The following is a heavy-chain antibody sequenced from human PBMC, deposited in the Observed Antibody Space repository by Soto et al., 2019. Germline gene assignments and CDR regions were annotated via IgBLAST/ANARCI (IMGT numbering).Heavy chain of an antibody. D-gene: IGHD3-16*01. V-gene: IGHV1-24*01. Sequence: GASVKVSCKVSGYTLTGLSMHLVRQAPGKGLEWMGGFDPEDGETIYAQKFQGRVTMTEDTSTDTAYMELSSLRSEDTAVYYCATDAFGAFDIWGQGTMVTVSS. J-gene: IGHJ3*02. CDR1: GYTLTGLS. CDR2: FDPEDGET. CDR3: ATDAFGAFDI.